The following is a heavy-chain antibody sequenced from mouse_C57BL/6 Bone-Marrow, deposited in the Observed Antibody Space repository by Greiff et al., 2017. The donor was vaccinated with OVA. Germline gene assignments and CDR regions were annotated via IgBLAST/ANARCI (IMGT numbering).Heavy chain of an antibody. CDR2: ISSGGDYI. Sequence: EVMLVESGEGLVKPGGSLKLSCAASGFTFSSYAMSWVRQTPEKRLEWVAYISSGGDYIYYADTVKGRFTISRDSARNTLYLQMSSLKSEDTAMYYCTSDHGRAFAYWGQGTLVTVSA. V-gene: IGHV5-9-1*02. J-gene: IGHJ3*01. CDR3: TSDHGRAFAY. CDR1: GFTFSSYA. D-gene: IGHD1-1*01.